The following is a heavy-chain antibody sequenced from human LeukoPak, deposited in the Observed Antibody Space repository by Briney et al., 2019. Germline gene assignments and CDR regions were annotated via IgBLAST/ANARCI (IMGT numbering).Heavy chain of an antibody. CDR3: ARDRAAFYYASGLAY. D-gene: IGHD3-10*01. V-gene: IGHV4-59*01. J-gene: IGHJ4*02. CDR1: GGSISEYY. Sequence: SETLSLTCTVSGGSISEYYWSWIRQSPGKGLEWIGYIYESGGTYYNPSLRSRVTISLDTSKTQVSLKVTSLTAADTAVYYCARDRAAFYYASGLAYWGQGIPVTVSS. CDR2: IYESGGT.